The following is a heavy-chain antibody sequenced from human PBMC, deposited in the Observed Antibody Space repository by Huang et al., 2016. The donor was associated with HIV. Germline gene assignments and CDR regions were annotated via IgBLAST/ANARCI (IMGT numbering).Heavy chain of an antibody. CDR2: IITICDTS. CDR3: ARDRLPGAAITGWFDP. V-gene: IGHV1-69*13. D-gene: IGHD2-2*01. J-gene: IGHJ5*02. Sequence: QVQLVQSGAEVKKPGSSVKVSCKASGGSFSDYSISWLRQAPGQGLEWMGGIITICDTSNYAQKFHGRVTITADESTSTVYMELSSLKSEDTAMYYCARDRLPGAAITGWFDPWGQGTLVTVSS. CDR1: GGSFSDYS.